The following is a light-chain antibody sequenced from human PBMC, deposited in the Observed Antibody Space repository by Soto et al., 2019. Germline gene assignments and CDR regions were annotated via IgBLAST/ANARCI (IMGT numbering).Light chain of an antibody. J-gene: IGKJ1*01. Sequence: EIVMTQSPATLSVSPRERATLSCRASQSVSANLAWYQQKPGRAPRLLIYGASTRATGIPATFSGSGSGTEFTLTISSLQSEDFAVYYCQQYNNWPRTFGQGTKVEIK. V-gene: IGKV3-15*01. CDR2: GAS. CDR3: QQYNNWPRT. CDR1: QSVSAN.